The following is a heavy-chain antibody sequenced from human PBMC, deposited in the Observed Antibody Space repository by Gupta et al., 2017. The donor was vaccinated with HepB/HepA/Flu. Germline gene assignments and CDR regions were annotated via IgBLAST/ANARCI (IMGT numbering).Heavy chain of an antibody. V-gene: IGHV3-23*01. CDR1: GFTFSNYA. CDR2: IGGSGGST. D-gene: IGHD6-6*01. Sequence: EEQLLESGGGLVKPGGSLRLSCAASGFTFSNYAMNWVRQAPGKGLEWVSAIGGSGGSTYYADSVKGRFTVSRDDSKNTLYLQMNSLRADDTALYYCAKEGPLSAYSTSVNWLDPWGQGTLVTVSS. CDR3: AKEGPLSAYSTSVNWLDP. J-gene: IGHJ5*02.